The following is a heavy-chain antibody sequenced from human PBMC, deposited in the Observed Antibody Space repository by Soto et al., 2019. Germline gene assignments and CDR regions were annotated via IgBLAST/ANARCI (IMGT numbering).Heavy chain of an antibody. J-gene: IGHJ5*02. Sequence: EVQLVESGGGLVKPGGSLRLSCAASGFTFSSYSMSWVRQAPGKGLEWVSSISSSSSYIYYADSVKGRFTISRDNAKNSRYLQMNSLRAEDTAVYYCARAKYYYDSHTGGWFDPWGQGTLVTVSS. D-gene: IGHD3-22*01. V-gene: IGHV3-21*01. CDR2: ISSSSSYI. CDR3: ARAKYYYDSHTGGWFDP. CDR1: GFTFSSYS.